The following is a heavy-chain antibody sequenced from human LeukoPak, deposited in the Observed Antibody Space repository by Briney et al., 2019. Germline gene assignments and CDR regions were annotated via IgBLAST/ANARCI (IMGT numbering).Heavy chain of an antibody. CDR3: TRGPIQLWLYYGMDV. V-gene: IGHV3-49*04. CDR2: IRSKAYRGTT. D-gene: IGHD5-18*01. Sequence: PGGSLRLSCTAFGFTFGDHAMSWVGQAPGKGLEWVGFIRSKAYRGTTEYAASVKDRFTISRDDSTSIAYLQMNSLKTEDTAVYYCTRGPIQLWLYYGMDVWGQGTTVSVSS. CDR1: GFTFGDHA. J-gene: IGHJ6*02.